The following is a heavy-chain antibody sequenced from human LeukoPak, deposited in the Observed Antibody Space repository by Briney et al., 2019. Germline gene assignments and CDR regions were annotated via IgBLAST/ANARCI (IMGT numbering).Heavy chain of an antibody. CDR1: GFTFTSYS. CDR3: ARGEGPSTLDY. V-gene: IGHV3-21*01. J-gene: IGHJ4*02. D-gene: IGHD3-3*02. Sequence: GGSLRLSCAASGFTFTSYSMNWVRQAPGKGLEWVSITRSSNGHIYYADSVTGRFTISRDKAKKSLYLQMNSLRAEDTAVYYCARGEGPSTLDYWGQGTLVTVSS. CDR2: TRSSNGHI.